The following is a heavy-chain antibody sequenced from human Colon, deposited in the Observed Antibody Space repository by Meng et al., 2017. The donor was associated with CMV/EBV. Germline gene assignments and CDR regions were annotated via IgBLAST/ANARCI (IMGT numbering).Heavy chain of an antibody. D-gene: IGHD1-1*01. CDR2: IYDSGST. CDR3: AQLRGITGWFDP. CDR1: GYSISSGYY. Sequence: GSLRLSCTVSGYSISSGYYWGWIRQSPGKGLEWSGSIYDSGSTYYNPSLKSRVTILVDTSKNQFSLNLKSVTAADTAVYYCAQLRGITGWFDPWGQGTLVTVSS. V-gene: IGHV4-38-2*02. J-gene: IGHJ5*02.